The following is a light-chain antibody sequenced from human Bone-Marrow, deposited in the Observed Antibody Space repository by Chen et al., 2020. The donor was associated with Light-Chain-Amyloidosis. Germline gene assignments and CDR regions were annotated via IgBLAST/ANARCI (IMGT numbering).Light chain of an antibody. CDR1: SSNIGAGND. J-gene: IGLJ1*01. V-gene: IGLV1-40*01. CDR3: QTYANAPHV. Sequence: QSVLTQPPSVSGAPGQKATILCTGSSSNIGAGNDVHWYQQLPGTTPKILIYGNTNRLSGVPSRFSGSTSRTSASLVISGLQPADAADYHCQTYANAPHVFGPGTKVIVL. CDR2: GNT.